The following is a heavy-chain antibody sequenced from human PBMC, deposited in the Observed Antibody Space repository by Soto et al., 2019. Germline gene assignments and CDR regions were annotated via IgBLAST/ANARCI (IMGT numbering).Heavy chain of an antibody. CDR3: ARMRGLGEISPYLDY. V-gene: IGHV4-59*01. D-gene: IGHD3-16*01. CDR1: GGSISDYQ. CDR2: IYYSGRT. Sequence: QVQLQESGPGLVKPSETLSLTCSISGGSISDYQWNWIRQPPGKGLEWIGYIYYSGRTNYHPSIKRRLTISLAASTRQFSLRLRSVTGADTAVYYCARMRGLGEISPYLDYWGQGALVTVSS. J-gene: IGHJ4*02.